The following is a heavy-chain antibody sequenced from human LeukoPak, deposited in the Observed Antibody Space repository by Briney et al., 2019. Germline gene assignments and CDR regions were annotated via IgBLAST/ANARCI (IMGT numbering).Heavy chain of an antibody. Sequence: GESLGLSCADSGFTFTSYWMNWVRQAPGKGLEWVASIRQDGGEKSYVDSVKGRFTISRDNTKNSLHLQMSSLRVEDTAVYYCARDGVAPGLYFDFWGQGTLVTVSS. CDR2: IRQDGGEK. D-gene: IGHD6-13*01. V-gene: IGHV3-7*01. J-gene: IGHJ4*01. CDR1: GFTFTSYW. CDR3: ARDGVAPGLYFDF.